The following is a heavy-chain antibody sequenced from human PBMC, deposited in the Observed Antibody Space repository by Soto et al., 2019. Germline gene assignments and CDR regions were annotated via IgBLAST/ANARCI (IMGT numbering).Heavy chain of an antibody. Sequence: QVQLQESGPGLVRPSETLSLTCVVSGASVSSHANYWTWIRQPPGKGLEWIGYLYYTSLPNYSPPLKSRVTISADTSNNLYALILSSVTAADTGMYFCARVWRDAFNIWGQGARVIVSS. J-gene: IGHJ3*02. V-gene: IGHV4-61*08. CDR1: GASVSSHANY. CDR3: ARVWRDAFNI. D-gene: IGHD2-21*01. CDR2: LYYTSLP.